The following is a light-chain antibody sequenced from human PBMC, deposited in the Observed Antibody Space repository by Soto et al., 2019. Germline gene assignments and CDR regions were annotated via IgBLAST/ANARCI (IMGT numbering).Light chain of an antibody. V-gene: IGLV2-14*01. Sequence: QSALTQPASVSGSPGQSITISCTGTSSDVGGFDFVSWFQRRPGKAPRLIIYEVTNRPSGISDRFSGSKSGNTAYLTISGLQAEDEADYFCSSYIKTTTLYVFGSGTKVTVL. J-gene: IGLJ1*01. CDR3: SSYIKTTTLYV. CDR2: EVT. CDR1: SSDVGGFDF.